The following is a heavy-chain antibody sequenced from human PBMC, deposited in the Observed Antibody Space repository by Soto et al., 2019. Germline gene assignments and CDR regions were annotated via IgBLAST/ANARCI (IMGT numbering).Heavy chain of an antibody. V-gene: IGHV1-2*02. CDR3: AIVAVPGRAFDI. D-gene: IGHD6-19*01. Sequence: QVQLVQSGAEVKKPGASVKVSCKASGYSFTGHYMHWVRQAPGQGLEWLGWIDPDSGGTNYEQKFQGRVTMTRDTSIGTAYMELSRLRSDDTAVYYCAIVAVPGRAFDIWGQGTMVTVSS. CDR1: GYSFTGHY. CDR2: IDPDSGGT. J-gene: IGHJ3*02.